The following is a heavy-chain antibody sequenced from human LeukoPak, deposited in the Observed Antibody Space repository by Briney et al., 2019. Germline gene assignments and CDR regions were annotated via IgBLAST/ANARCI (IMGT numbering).Heavy chain of an antibody. V-gene: IGHV4-39*07. D-gene: IGHD4-17*01. J-gene: IGHJ4*02. Sequence: SETLSLTCTVSGGSISSSSYYWGWIRQPPGKGLEWIGSIYYSGNTYYKSSLKSRVTIAVDTSKNQFSLKLSSVTAADTAVYYCAREREGPYGYLDYWGQGTLVTVSS. CDR1: GGSISSSSYY. CDR3: AREREGPYGYLDY. CDR2: IYYSGNT.